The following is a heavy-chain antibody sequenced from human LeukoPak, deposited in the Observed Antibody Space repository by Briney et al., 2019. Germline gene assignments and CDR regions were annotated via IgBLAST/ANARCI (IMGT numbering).Heavy chain of an antibody. Sequence: PGGALRLSCAASGFTFTGYWRYGEPQGPGGKWLWVSQIKTDGSSTIYADSVEGRFTVSRDNAKNTLYLQIHSLRVEDTAIYYCARDGPAADWDLDYWGQGTLVTVSS. CDR1: GFTFTGYW. D-gene: IGHD3-9*01. V-gene: IGHV3-74*01. CDR3: ARDGPAADWDLDY. J-gene: IGHJ4*02. CDR2: IKTDGSST.